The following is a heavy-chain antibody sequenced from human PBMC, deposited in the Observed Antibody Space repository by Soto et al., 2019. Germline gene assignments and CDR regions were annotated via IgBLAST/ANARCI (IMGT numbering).Heavy chain of an antibody. D-gene: IGHD6-13*01. CDR3: ARGRTGYSSSWYVD. CDR1: GGSFSGFY. J-gene: IGHJ4*02. CDR2: INHSGSI. V-gene: IGHV4-34*01. Sequence: TSETLSLTCAVYGGSFSGFYLSWIRQPPGKGLEWIGEINHSGSINYNASLKSRLTISVDTSKNQFSLKLTSVTAADTAVYFCARGRTGYSSSWYVDWGQGTLVTVSS.